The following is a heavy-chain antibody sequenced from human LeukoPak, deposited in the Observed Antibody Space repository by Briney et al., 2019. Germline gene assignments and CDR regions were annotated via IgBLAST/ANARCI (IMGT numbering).Heavy chain of an antibody. D-gene: IGHD3-10*01. CDR2: IISKSDGGTT. V-gene: IGHV3-15*01. CDR1: GFTFRNAW. Sequence: GGSLRLSCAASGFTFRNAWMSWVRQDPGEGPEWVCRIISKSDGGTTDYAAPVKGRFTISRDESKNTLYLQMNSLKTEDTAVYYCTTSPAGLLWFGELFHYWRQGTLVTLPS. CDR3: TTSPAGLLWFGELFHY. J-gene: IGHJ4*02.